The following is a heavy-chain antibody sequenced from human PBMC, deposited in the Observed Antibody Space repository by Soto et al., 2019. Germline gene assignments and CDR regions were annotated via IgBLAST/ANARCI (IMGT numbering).Heavy chain of an antibody. CDR3: ARGGQDFWSGPFDY. CDR2: IDNSGNT. D-gene: IGHD3-3*01. Sequence: SETLSLTCTVSDGSIRTYFCNWIRQPAGKGLEWIGRIDNSGNTNYNPSLKSRVTMSADTSRNQFSLKLNSVTAADTAVYYCARGGQDFWSGPFDYWGQGALVTVSS. CDR1: DGSIRTYF. V-gene: IGHV4-4*07. J-gene: IGHJ4*02.